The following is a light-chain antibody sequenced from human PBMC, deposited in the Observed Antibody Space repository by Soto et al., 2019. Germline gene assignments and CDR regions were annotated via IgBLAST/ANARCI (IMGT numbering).Light chain of an antibody. V-gene: IGKV3-11*01. CDR1: RSVTTF. J-gene: IGKJ1*01. CDR3: QQSHYWPRT. CDR2: EAS. Sequence: EIVLTQSPGTLSLSPGERATLSCGASRSVTTFLAWYQQRPGQAPRLLISEASNRAAGIPARFSGSGSGTDFTLTISSLEPEDFAVYYCQQSHYWPRTFGQGTKVDIK.